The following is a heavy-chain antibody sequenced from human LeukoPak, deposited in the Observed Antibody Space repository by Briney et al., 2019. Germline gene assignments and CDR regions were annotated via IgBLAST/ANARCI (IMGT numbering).Heavy chain of an antibody. D-gene: IGHD6-13*01. V-gene: IGHV4-38-2*02. Sequence: SETLSLTCTVSGFSISSGYYWAWIRQPPGKGLEWIGSVYHTGGTNYNPSLKSRVTISVDTSKNQFSLKLSSVTAADTAVYYCARGIAAAVKTSYYYYMDVWGKGTTVTVSS. CDR1: GFSISSGYY. J-gene: IGHJ6*03. CDR2: VYHTGGT. CDR3: ARGIAAAVKTSYYYYMDV.